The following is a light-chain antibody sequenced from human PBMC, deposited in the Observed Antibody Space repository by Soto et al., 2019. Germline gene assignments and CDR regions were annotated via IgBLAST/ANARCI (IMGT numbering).Light chain of an antibody. J-gene: IGKJ4*01. CDR3: QQRNYWPPLN. CDR1: HNVEKY. Sequence: EVVLTQSPATLSLSPGERAILSCRASHNVEKYLVWYQQKPGQAPRLLIYDTSNRATGIPARFSGSGSETDFTLTISSLEPEDFAVYYCQQRNYWPPLNFGGGTKVELK. CDR2: DTS. V-gene: IGKV3-11*01.